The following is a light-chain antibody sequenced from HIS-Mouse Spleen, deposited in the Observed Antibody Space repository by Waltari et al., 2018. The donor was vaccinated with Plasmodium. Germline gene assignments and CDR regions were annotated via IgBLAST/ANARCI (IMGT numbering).Light chain of an antibody. CDR3: YSTDSSGNHRV. CDR2: EDS. J-gene: IGLJ3*02. V-gene: IGLV3-10*01. CDR1: ALPQKY. Sequence: SYELTQLPSVSVSPGQPARITSSGDALPQKYAYWYQQKSGQAPVLVIYEDSKRPPGIPERFSGASSGTMATLTISGGQVEDEADYYCYSTDSSGNHRVFGGGTKLTVL.